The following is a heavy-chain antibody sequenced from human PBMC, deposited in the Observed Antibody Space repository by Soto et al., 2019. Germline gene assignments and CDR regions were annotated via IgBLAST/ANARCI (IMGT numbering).Heavy chain of an antibody. D-gene: IGHD6-6*01. J-gene: IGHJ4*02. V-gene: IGHV4-31*03. Sequence: SETPSLTCTVSCGSISSGGYYWSWIRQHPGKGLEWIGYIYYSGSTYYNPSLKSRVTISVDTSKNQFSLKLSSVTAADTAVYYCASSTRQHRAPHYFDYWGQGTLVTVSS. CDR1: CGSISSGGYY. CDR3: ASSTRQHRAPHYFDY. CDR2: IYYSGST.